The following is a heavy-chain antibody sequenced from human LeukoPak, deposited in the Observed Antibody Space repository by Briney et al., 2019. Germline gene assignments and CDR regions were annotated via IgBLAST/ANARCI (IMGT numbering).Heavy chain of an antibody. V-gene: IGHV1-69*04. J-gene: IGHJ4*02. D-gene: IGHD3-3*01. CDR1: GGTFSSYA. Sequence: SVKVSCKASGGTFSSYAISWVRQAPGQGLEWMGKIIPILGIANYAQKFQGRVTITADKSTSTAYMELSSLRSEDTAVYYCASARLRFLEWLFFDYWGQGTLVTVPS. CDR3: ASARLRFLEWLFFDY. CDR2: IIPILGIA.